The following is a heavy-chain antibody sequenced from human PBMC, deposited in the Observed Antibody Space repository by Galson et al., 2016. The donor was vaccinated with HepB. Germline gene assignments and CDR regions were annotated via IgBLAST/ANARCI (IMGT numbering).Heavy chain of an antibody. Sequence: LSLTCTVSGGSISSYSWSWIRQPAGKGLEWIGRINTGGNTNYNPSLKSRVIISLDASKNQFSLKLRSVTAADTAVYYCARSVTIFGVVRHYFHSWGQGTLVTVSS. D-gene: IGHD3-3*01. CDR2: INTGGNT. V-gene: IGHV4-4*07. CDR3: ARSVTIFGVVRHYFHS. CDR1: GGSISSYS. J-gene: IGHJ4*02.